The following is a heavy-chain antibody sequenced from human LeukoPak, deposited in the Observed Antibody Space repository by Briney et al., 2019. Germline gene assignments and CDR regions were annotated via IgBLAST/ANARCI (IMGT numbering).Heavy chain of an antibody. CDR1: GFTFSSYG. J-gene: IGHJ4*02. D-gene: IGHD3-10*01. CDR2: IRYDGSNK. Sequence: GGSLRLSCAASGFTFSSYGMHWVRQAPGKGLEWVAFIRYDGSNKYYADSVKGRFTISRDNSKNTLYLQMNSLRAEDTAVYYCAKDLLITMVRGVIFSSAFDYWGQGTLVTVSS. CDR3: AKDLLITMVRGVIFSSAFDY. V-gene: IGHV3-30*02.